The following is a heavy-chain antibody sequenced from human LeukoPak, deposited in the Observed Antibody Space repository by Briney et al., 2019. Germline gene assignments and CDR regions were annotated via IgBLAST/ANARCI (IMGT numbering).Heavy chain of an antibody. V-gene: IGHV3-9*01. Sequence: PGGSLRLSCAASGFTFDDYAMHWVRQAPGKGLEWVSGISWNSGSIGYADSVKGRFTISRDNAKNSLYLQMNSLRAEDTAVYYCASQKGRIAVAVDYWGQGTLVTVSS. CDR2: ISWNSGSI. CDR1: GFTFDDYA. D-gene: IGHD6-19*01. CDR3: ASQKGRIAVAVDY. J-gene: IGHJ4*02.